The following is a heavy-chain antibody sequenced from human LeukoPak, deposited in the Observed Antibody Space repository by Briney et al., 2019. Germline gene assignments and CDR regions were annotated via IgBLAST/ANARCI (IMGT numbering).Heavy chain of an antibody. J-gene: IGHJ4*02. D-gene: IGHD5-12*01. CDR3: ARANSLDVDYFDY. Sequence: GGSLRLSCVASGFDISYNYVSWVRQAPGKGLEWVANIKQDGSEKYYVDSVKGRFTISRDNAKNSLYLQMNSLRAEDTAVYYCARANSLDVDYFDYWGQGTLVTVSS. CDR2: IKQDGSEK. V-gene: IGHV3-7*01. CDR1: GFDISYNY.